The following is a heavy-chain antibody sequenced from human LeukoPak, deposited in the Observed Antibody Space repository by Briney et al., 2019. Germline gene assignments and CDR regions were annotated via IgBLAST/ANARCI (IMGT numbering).Heavy chain of an antibody. J-gene: IGHJ6*03. CDR3: ARHANYCSGGSCSYYYYYYMDV. CDR1: GGSFSGYY. CDR2: INHSGST. Sequence: PSGTLSLTCAVYGGSFSGYYWSWIRQPPGEGLEWIGEINHSGSTNYNPSLKSRVTISVDTSKNQFSLKLSSVTAADTAVYYCARHANYCSGGSCSYYYYYYMDVWGKGTTVTISS. D-gene: IGHD2-15*01. V-gene: IGHV4-34*01.